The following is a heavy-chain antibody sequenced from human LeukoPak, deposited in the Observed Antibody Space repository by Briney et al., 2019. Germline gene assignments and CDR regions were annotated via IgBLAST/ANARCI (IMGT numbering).Heavy chain of an antibody. Sequence: GGSLRLSCAASGFTFSSYGMHWVRQAPGKGLERVAFIRYDGSNKYYADSVKGRFTISRDDSKNTLYLQMNSLRAEDTAVYYCAKDWGAYYGSATPPDYWGQGTLVTVSS. J-gene: IGHJ4*02. D-gene: IGHD3-10*01. CDR1: GFTFSSYG. V-gene: IGHV3-30*02. CDR3: AKDWGAYYGSATPPDY. CDR2: IRYDGSNK.